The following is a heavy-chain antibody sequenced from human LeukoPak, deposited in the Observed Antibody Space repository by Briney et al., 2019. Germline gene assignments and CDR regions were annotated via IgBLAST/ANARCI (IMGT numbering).Heavy chain of an antibody. J-gene: IGHJ4*02. CDR2: ISYDGSTK. CDR3: ANPLLYDSSPLEDY. Sequence: PGGSLRLSCAASGFTFSSYGMHWVRQAPGKGLEWVSVISYDGSTKYYADSVKGRFTISRDNSKNTLYLQMDSLRAEDTAVYYCANPLLYDSSPLEDYWGQGTLVTVSS. CDR1: GFTFSSYG. V-gene: IGHV3-30*18. D-gene: IGHD3-22*01.